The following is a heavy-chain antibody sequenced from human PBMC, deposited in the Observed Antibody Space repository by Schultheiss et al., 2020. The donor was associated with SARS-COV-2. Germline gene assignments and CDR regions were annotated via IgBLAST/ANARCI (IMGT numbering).Heavy chain of an antibody. CDR1: GDSISNYY. V-gene: IGHV4-4*07. Sequence: SETLSLTCTISGDSISNYYWSWIRQPAGKGLEWIGRIYTSGSTNYNPSLKSRVTMSVDTSKNQFSLKLSSVTAADTAVYYCARGPGNRSVISDYWGQGTLVTVSS. CDR3: ARGPGNRSVISDY. CDR2: IYTSGST. J-gene: IGHJ4*02. D-gene: IGHD3-10*01.